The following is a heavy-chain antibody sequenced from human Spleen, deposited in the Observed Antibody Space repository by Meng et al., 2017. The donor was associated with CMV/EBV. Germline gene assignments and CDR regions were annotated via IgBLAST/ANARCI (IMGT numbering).Heavy chain of an antibody. V-gene: IGHV3-7*01. D-gene: IGHD1-26*01. CDR2: IKVDGIDK. CDR3: ARGGGNYLFDP. Sequence: GESLKISCAASGFTFSNYWMSWVRQAPGKGLEWVANIKVDGIDKYYVDLVKGRFTISRDNAKNSLYLQMNSLRADDTAVYYCARGGGNYLFDPWGQGTLVTVSS. J-gene: IGHJ5*02. CDR1: GFTFSNYW.